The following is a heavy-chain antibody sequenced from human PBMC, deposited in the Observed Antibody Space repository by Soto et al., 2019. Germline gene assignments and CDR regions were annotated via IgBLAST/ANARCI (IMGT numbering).Heavy chain of an antibody. CDR3: ARGHPDDRGQTDYYYYYMDV. CDR2: IYSGGST. V-gene: IGHV3-66*01. D-gene: IGHD5-12*01. CDR1: GFTVSSNY. J-gene: IGHJ6*03. Sequence: GGSLRLSCAASGFTVSSNYMSWVRQAPGKGLEWVSVIYSGGSTYYADSVKGRFTISRDNSKNTLYLQMNSLRAEDTAVYYCARGHPDDRGQTDYYYYYMDVWGKGTTVTVSS.